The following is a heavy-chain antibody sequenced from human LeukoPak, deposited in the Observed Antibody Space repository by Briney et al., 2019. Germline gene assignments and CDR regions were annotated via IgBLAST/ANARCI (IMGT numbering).Heavy chain of an antibody. CDR2: IVPIVEIT. V-gene: IGHV1-69*04. D-gene: IGHD4-17*01. CDR1: GDTLNNDD. Sequence: SVKVSCKASGDTLNNDDISWVRQAPGRGLEWMGRIVPIVEITNYAENFQGRVTITADKSTNTFYMQLTSLISSDTAIYYCARENYGDPNWFDPWGQGTLVTVSS. CDR3: ARENYGDPNWFDP. J-gene: IGHJ5*02.